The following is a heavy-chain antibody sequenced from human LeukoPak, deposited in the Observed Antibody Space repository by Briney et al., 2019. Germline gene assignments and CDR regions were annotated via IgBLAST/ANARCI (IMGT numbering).Heavy chain of an antibody. CDR3: ARVWLSSGSYWHFDF. CDR2: IYSSGNT. D-gene: IGHD3-22*01. CDR1: GGSIISNY. Sequence: SETLSLTCTVSGGSIISNYWSWIRQPAGKGLEYIGRIYSSGNTNYNPSLKSRVTMSVDTSKNQFSLLLHSVTAADTAVYYCARVWLSSGSYWHFDFWGRGTLVIVSS. V-gene: IGHV4-4*07. J-gene: IGHJ2*01.